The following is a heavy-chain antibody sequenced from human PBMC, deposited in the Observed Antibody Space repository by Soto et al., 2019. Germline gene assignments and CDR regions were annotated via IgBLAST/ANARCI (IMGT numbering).Heavy chain of an antibody. CDR2: INLDGSEK. J-gene: IGHJ1*01. D-gene: IGHD2-8*01. CDR1: GFTFRSYW. V-gene: IGHV3-7*03. Sequence: EGQLVESGGGLVQPGGSLRLSCQVSGFTFRSYWMNWVRRAPGKGLEWVANINLDGSEKYYVDAVKGRFTISRDNAKNSLTLDFRDVRANDTAVYYCAIGAMAGTEVPGDWGQGTLVTVSS. CDR3: AIGAMAGTEVPGD.